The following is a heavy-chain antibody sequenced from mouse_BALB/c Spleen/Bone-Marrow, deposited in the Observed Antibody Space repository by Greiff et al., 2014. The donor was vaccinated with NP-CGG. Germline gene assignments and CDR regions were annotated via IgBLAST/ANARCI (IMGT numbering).Heavy chain of an antibody. CDR3: ARQYGNYFDY. J-gene: IGHJ2*01. Sequence: LVESGAELVRPGSSVKISCKASGYAFSNYWMNWVKQRPGQGLEWIGQIYPGDGDTNYNGKFKGKATLTADKSSSTAYMQLSSLTSEDSAVYFCARQYGNYFDYWGQGTTLTVSS. CDR2: IYPGDGDT. CDR1: GYAFSNYW. V-gene: IGHV1-80*01. D-gene: IGHD2-10*02.